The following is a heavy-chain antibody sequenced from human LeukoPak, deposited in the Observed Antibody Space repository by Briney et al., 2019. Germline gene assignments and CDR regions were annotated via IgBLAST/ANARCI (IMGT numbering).Heavy chain of an antibody. D-gene: IGHD6-19*01. V-gene: IGHV3-21*04. CDR2: ISSSSSYI. CDR3: ARGPLAVAGALDM. Sequence: KHGGSLRLSCAASGFTFSSYSMNWVRQALGKGLEWVSSISSSSSYIYYADSVKGRFTISRDNAKNSLYLQMHRLRAEDTAVYHSARGPLAVAGALDMWGQGGRVTVSS. CDR1: GFTFSSYS. J-gene: IGHJ3*02.